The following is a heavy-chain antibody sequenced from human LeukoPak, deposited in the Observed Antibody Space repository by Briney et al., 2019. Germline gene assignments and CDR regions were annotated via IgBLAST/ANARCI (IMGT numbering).Heavy chain of an antibody. Sequence: GSLRLSCSVSGFTFSTYVMHWVRQAPGKVLEYVSAISSNGDNTYYADSVKGRFTISRDNSENTLYLQMSSLRADDTAVYYCVRGTGYWGQGTLVTVSS. CDR1: GFTFSTYV. CDR3: VRGTGY. CDR2: ISSNGDNT. J-gene: IGHJ4*02. V-gene: IGHV3-64D*06.